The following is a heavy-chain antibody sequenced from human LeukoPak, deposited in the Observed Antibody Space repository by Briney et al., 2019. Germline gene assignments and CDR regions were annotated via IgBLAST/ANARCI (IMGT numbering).Heavy chain of an antibody. CDR2: ISAYNGNT. CDR3: ARGYCSKTSCFDYYYYMDV. CDR1: GYTFTSYG. D-gene: IGHD2-2*01. Sequence: ASVKVSCKASGYTFTSYGISWVRQAPGQGLEWMGWISAYNGNTNYAQKLQGRVTMTTDTSTSTAYMELSSLRSEDTAVYYCARGYCSKTSCFDYYYYMDVWGKGTTVTVSS. J-gene: IGHJ6*03. V-gene: IGHV1-18*01.